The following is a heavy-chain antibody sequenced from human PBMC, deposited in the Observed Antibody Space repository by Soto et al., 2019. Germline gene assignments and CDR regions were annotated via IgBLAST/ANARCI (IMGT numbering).Heavy chain of an antibody. CDR3: AKHLTPTIFEVDIHDC. V-gene: IGHV3-23*01. Sequence: GGSLRLSCAASGYTFSSYAMSWVRQAPGKGLEWVSAISGSGGSTYYADSVKGRFTISRDNSKNTLYLQINSLSTDDTAVYYCAKHLTPTIFEVDIHDCWSQGTLVTVSS. CDR1: GYTFSSYA. CDR2: ISGSGGST. D-gene: IGHD3-3*01. J-gene: IGHJ4*02.